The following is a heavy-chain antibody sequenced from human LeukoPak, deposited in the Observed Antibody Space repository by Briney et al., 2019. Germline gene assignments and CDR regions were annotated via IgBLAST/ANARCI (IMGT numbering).Heavy chain of an antibody. CDR1: GYTFTSYY. CDR3: ARGGRELLYYYYYMDV. D-gene: IGHD1-26*01. J-gene: IGHJ6*03. V-gene: IGHV1-46*01. CDR2: INPSGGST. Sequence: ASVKVSCKASGYTFTSYYMHWVRQAPGQGLEWMGIINPSGGSTTYAQKFQGRVTMTRDMSTSTVYMELSSLRSEDTAVYYCARGGRELLYYYYYMDVWGKGTTVTVSS.